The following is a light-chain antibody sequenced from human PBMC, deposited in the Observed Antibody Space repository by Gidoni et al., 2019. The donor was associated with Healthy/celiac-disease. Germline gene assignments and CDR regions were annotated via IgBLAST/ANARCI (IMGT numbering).Light chain of an antibody. CDR1: QSISSY. CDR2: AAS. V-gene: IGKV1-39*01. Sequence: DIQMTQSPSSLSASVGDRVTITCRASQSISSYLNWYQQKPGKAPKLLLYAASSLQSGVPSRFSGSGSGTDFTLTISSLQPEDFATYYCQQSYSTPDTFGQGTQLEIK. J-gene: IGKJ2*01. CDR3: QQSYSTPDT.